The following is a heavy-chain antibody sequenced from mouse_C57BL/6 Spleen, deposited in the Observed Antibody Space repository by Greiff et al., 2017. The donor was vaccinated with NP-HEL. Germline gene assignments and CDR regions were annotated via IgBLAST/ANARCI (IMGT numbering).Heavy chain of an antibody. Sequence: EVKLVESEGGLVQPGSSMKLSCTASGFTFSDYYMAWVRQVPEKGLEWVANINYDGSSTYYLDSLKSRFIISRDNAKNILYLQMSSLKSEDTATYYCARTEDGSYGGGFAYWGQGTLVTVSA. V-gene: IGHV5-16*01. D-gene: IGHD2-3*01. J-gene: IGHJ3*01. CDR3: ARTEDGSYGGGFAY. CDR1: GFTFSDYY. CDR2: INYDGSST.